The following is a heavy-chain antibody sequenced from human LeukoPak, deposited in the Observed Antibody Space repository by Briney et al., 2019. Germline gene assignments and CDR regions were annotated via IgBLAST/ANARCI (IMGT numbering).Heavy chain of an antibody. CDR3: ARDEENCSGGSCYSKDFQH. CDR1: GYSFTGTY. D-gene: IGHD2-15*01. V-gene: IGHV1-69*13. Sequence: SVKVSCKASGYSFTGTYLHWVRQAPGQGLEWMGGIIPIFGTANYAQKFQGRVTITADESTSTAYMELSSLRSEDTAVYYCARDEENCSGGSCYSKDFQHWGQGTLVTVSS. CDR2: IIPIFGTA. J-gene: IGHJ1*01.